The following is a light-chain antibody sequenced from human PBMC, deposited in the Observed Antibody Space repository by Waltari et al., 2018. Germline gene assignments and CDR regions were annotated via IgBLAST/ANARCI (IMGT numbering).Light chain of an antibody. CDR3: QQYNNWRT. Sequence: EVLMTQPPATLSVSQAERATLSCRASQSISRNFAWYQQKPGQAPRLLIYGASTRAPGIPDRFSGSGSGTEFTLSISGVQSEDFGVYYCQQYNNWRTFGQGTRLEI. CDR2: GAS. J-gene: IGKJ2*01. CDR1: QSISRN. V-gene: IGKV3D-15*01.